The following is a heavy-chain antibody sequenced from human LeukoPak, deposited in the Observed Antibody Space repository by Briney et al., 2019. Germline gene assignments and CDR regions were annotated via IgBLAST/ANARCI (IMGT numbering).Heavy chain of an antibody. J-gene: IGHJ6*03. V-gene: IGHV4-30-4*08. Sequence: PSETLSLTCTVSGGSISSCDYYWIWIRQPTGKGRVGVVYIYYSRSNYHNPYLKSPVTISVDTSKNQFSLKLSSVTAADTAVYYCARVGEDIVVVPAAIRGSYYYYYMDVWGKGTTVTVSS. CDR2: IYYSRSN. D-gene: IGHD2-2*02. CDR1: GGSISSCDYY. CDR3: ARVGEDIVVVPAAIRGSYYYYYMDV.